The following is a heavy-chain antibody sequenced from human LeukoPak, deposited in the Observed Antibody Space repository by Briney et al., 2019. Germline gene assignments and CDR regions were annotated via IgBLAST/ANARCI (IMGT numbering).Heavy chain of an antibody. CDR2: IYYSGST. V-gene: IGHV4-39*07. Sequence: SETLSLTCTVSGGSISSSSYYWGWIRQPPGKGLEWIGSIYYSGSTYYNPSLKSRVTISVDTSKNQFSLKLSSVTAADTAVYYCAREYAKTNDYWGQGTLVTVSS. CDR3: AREYAKTNDY. CDR1: GGSISSSSYY. D-gene: IGHD1-1*01. J-gene: IGHJ4*02.